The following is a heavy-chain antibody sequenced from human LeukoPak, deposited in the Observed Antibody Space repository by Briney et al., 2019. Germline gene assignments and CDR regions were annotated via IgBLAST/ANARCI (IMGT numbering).Heavy chain of an antibody. CDR1: GYTFTGYY. J-gene: IGHJ5*02. D-gene: IGHD2-2*01. V-gene: IGHV1-2*02. CDR3: ARSIVVVPAGRFDP. CDR2: INPNSGGT. Sequence: GGSVKVSCKASGYTFTGYYMHWVRQAPGQGVEWVGWINPNSGGTNYAQKFQGRVTMTRDTSISTAYMELSRLRSDDTAVYYCARSIVVVPAGRFDPWGQGTLVTVSS.